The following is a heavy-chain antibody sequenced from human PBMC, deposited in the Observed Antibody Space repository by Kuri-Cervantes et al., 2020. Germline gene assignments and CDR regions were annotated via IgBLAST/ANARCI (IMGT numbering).Heavy chain of an antibody. D-gene: IGHD4-17*01. CDR3: ARGRGLTDYGVHGGVFDY. Sequence: ASVKVSCKASGYTFTSYYMHWVRQAPGQGLEWMGIINPSGGSTSYAQKFQGRVTMTRDTSTSTVYMELSSLRSEDTAVYYCARGRGLTDYGVHGGVFDYWGQGTLVTVSS. CDR2: INPSGGST. V-gene: IGHV1-46*01. J-gene: IGHJ4*02. CDR1: GYTFTSYY.